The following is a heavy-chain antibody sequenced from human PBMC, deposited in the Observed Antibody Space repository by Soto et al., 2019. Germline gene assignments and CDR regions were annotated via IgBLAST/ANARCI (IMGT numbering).Heavy chain of an antibody. CDR3: ASGPGRGYRYG. Sequence: EVQLVASGGGLVQPGGSLRLSCAACGFTVSSNYLSWVREAPGKGLEWVSVIYSGGSTYYADSVKGRFTISRDNSKNTLYLQMNSLRAEDTAVYYCASGPGRGYRYGWGQGTLVTVSS. D-gene: IGHD5-18*01. CDR2: IYSGGST. CDR1: GFTVSSNY. V-gene: IGHV3-66*01. J-gene: IGHJ4*02.